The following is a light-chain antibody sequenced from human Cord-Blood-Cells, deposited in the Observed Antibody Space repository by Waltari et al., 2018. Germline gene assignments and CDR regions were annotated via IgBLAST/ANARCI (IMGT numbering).Light chain of an antibody. V-gene: IGLV3-1*01. Sequence: SYELTQPPSVSVSPGQTASITCSGDKLGDKYACWYQQKPGQSPVLVIYQDSKRPSGILERFYGSNSGNTATLTIGGTQAMDEADYYCQAWDSSTDNVVFGGGTKLTVL. CDR2: QDS. J-gene: IGLJ2*01. CDR3: QAWDSSTDNVV. CDR1: KLGDKY.